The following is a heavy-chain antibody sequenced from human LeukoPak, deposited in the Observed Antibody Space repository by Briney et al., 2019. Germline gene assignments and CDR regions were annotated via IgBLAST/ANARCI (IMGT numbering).Heavy chain of an antibody. CDR2: ISPDSGRT. J-gene: IGHJ4*02. V-gene: IGHV1-2*02. D-gene: IGHD5-24*01. CDR3: ARDTRSSYLQYYFDY. Sequence: ASVKVSCKASGYTFTDYYMHWVRQAPGRGLEWIGWISPDSGRTGFAQKFQGRVTMTGDTSISTAYMELSRLGYDDTAVYYCARDTRSSYLQYYFDYWGQGTLVTVSS. CDR1: GYTFTDYY.